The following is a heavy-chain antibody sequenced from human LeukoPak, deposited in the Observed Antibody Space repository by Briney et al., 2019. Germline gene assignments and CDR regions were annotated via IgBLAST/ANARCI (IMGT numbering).Heavy chain of an antibody. J-gene: IGHJ3*02. V-gene: IGHV3-15*01. CDR1: GFIIVNAW. D-gene: IGHD1-1*01. Sequence: PGGSLRLSCAPSGFIIVNAWMNWVRQAPGKGLEWVGRIKSRADGGTTDYAAPVKGRFTISRDGSALYLQMNSLKTEDTAVYYCATVYGGNDIASDIWGQGTTVTVFS. CDR3: ATVYGGNDIASDI. CDR2: IKSRADGGTT.